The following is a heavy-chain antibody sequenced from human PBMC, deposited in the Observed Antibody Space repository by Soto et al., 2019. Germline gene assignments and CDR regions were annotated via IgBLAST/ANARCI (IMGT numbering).Heavy chain of an antibody. CDR2: FDPEDGET. CDR1: GYTLTKLS. D-gene: IGHD3-22*01. V-gene: IGHV1-24*01. J-gene: IGHJ4*02. CDR3: AVGPARASSGLIDS. Sequence: ASVKVSCKVSGYTLTKLSMHCVLQSPGKGLEWMGGFDPEDGETIYAQAFQGRLTMTEDTSRDTAYMELSSLRSEDTDVYYCAVGPARASSGLIDSWGQGTLVTVSS.